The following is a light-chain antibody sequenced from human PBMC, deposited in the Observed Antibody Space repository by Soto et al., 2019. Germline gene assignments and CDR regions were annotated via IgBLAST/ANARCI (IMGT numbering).Light chain of an antibody. Sequence: EMVMTQSPATLSVSPGERATLSCRARQSVSSNLAWYQQRPGQAPRLLIYGASTRATGIPARCSGSGSGTQFTLTISSLHSEYFAVYYCQQYNNWPRTFGQGTKVEIK. CDR3: QQYNNWPRT. CDR2: GAS. CDR1: QSVSSN. V-gene: IGKV3-15*01. J-gene: IGKJ1*01.